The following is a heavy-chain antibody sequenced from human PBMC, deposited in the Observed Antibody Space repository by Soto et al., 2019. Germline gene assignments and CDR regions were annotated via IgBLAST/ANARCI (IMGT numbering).Heavy chain of an antibody. CDR2: MNPNSGNT. V-gene: IGHV1-8*01. CDR3: ARGREEQWRWLGYYYGMDV. J-gene: IGHJ6*02. CDR1: GYTFTSYD. Sequence: QVQLVQSGAEVKKPGASVKVSCKASGYTFTSYDINWVRQATGQGLEWMGWMNPNSGNTGYAQKFQGRVTMTRNTSISTAYMELSSLRSEDTAVYYCARGREEQWRWLGYYYGMDVWGQGTTVTVSS. D-gene: IGHD6-19*01.